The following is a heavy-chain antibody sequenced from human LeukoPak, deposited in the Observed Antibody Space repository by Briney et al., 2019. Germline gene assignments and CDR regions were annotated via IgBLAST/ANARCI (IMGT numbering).Heavy chain of an antibody. CDR3: AREYCSSSSCYLVSSYYYYMDV. CDR1: GFSFSSHW. D-gene: IGHD2-2*01. V-gene: IGHV3-7*01. CDR2: IKQDGSEK. Sequence: GGSLRLSCGASGFSFSSHWMSWARQAPGKGLEWVANIKQDGSEKYYVDSVKGRFTISRDNAKNSLYLQMNSLRAGDTAVYYCAREYCSSSSCYLVSSYYYYMDVCGKGTTVTVSS. J-gene: IGHJ6*03.